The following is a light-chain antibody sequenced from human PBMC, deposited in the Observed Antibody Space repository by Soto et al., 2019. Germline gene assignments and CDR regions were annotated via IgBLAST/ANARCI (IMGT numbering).Light chain of an antibody. J-gene: IGLJ2*01. CDR2: ANN. Sequence: QSVLTQPPSVSAAPGQKVTISCSGSSSNIGNNYVSWYQQLPGTAPRLLIYANNKRPSGISDRFSGSKSDTSATLGITGLQTGDEADYYCAAWDDSLNGPVFGGGTKLTVL. V-gene: IGLV1-51*01. CDR1: SSNIGNNY. CDR3: AAWDDSLNGPV.